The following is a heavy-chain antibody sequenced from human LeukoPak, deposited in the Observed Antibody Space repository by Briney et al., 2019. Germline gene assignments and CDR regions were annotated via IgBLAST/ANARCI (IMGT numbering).Heavy chain of an antibody. CDR2: IYPGDSDT. CDR1: GYGFTDYW. J-gene: IGHJ4*02. D-gene: IGHD2-15*01. CDR3: ARRGTSCSGGSCYSKYLDY. Sequence: GESLKISCKTSGYGFTDYWIAWVRQMPGKGLEWMGIIYPGDSDTKYSPSFQGQVTISADKSITTAYLQWSSLKASDTAMYYCARRGTSCSGGSCYSKYLDYWGQGSLVTVSS. V-gene: IGHV5-51*01.